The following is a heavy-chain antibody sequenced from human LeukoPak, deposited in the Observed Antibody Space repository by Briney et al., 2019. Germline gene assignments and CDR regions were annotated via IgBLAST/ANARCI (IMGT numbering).Heavy chain of an antibody. CDR3: ARDRGSDDPIDY. CDR1: GFTFSSYG. CDR2: IWHDGRNK. Sequence: PGGSLRLSCAASGFTFSSYGMHWVRQAPGKGLEWVAVIWHDGRNKYYADSVKGRFTVSRDNSKNTLYLELNSLRDEDTAVYYCARDRGSDDPIDYWGQGTLVTVSS. V-gene: IGHV3-33*01. J-gene: IGHJ4*02. D-gene: IGHD2-15*01.